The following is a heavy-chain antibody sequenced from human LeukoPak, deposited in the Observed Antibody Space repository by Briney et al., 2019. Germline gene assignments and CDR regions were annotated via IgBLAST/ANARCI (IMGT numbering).Heavy chain of an antibody. CDR2: IDHGGVT. J-gene: IGHJ6*02. CDR1: GGSFSGYF. CDR3: ARGLYHDLLTGYYKGDYYYYGMDI. Sequence: SETLSLTCTVYGGSFSGYFWSWIRQSTGKALECIGEIDHGGVTNYNPALLSRVTISLDTSSKQFSLRLTSVTAADTAVYYCARGLYHDLLTGYYKGDYYYYGMDIWGQGTTVTVSS. D-gene: IGHD3-9*01. V-gene: IGHV4-34*01.